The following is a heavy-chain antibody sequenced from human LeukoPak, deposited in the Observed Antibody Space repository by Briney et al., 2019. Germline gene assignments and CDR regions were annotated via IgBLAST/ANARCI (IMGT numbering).Heavy chain of an antibody. Sequence: SETLSLTCTVPRASFSDTSYFCGWIRQSPWMGLQWIATINYRGTTYYNPSLQGRATTSVDTSKNQFSLKVTSVTAADTAVYYCARLRGGVQLWGDWGLGTLVTVSS. CDR2: INYRGTT. CDR1: RASFSDTSYF. D-gene: IGHD5-18*01. V-gene: IGHV4-39*01. CDR3: ARLRGGVQLWGD. J-gene: IGHJ4*02.